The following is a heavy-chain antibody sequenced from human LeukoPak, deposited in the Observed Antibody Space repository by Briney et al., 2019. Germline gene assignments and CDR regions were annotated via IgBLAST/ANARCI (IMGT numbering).Heavy chain of an antibody. CDR1: GGSISSYY. V-gene: IGHV4-59*01. J-gene: IGHJ4*02. Sequence: SETLSLTRTVSGGSISSYYWSWIRQPPGKGLEWIGYIYYSGSTNYNPSLKSRVTISVDTSKNQFSLKLSSVTAADTAVYYCARHHHSSEWYFDYWGQGTLVTVSS. CDR3: ARHHHSSEWYFDY. D-gene: IGHD6-19*01. CDR2: IYYSGST.